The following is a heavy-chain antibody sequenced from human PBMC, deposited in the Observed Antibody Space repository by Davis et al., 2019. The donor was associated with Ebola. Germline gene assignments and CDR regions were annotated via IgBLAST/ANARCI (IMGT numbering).Heavy chain of an antibody. J-gene: IGHJ3*02. CDR1: GFTFSSYA. V-gene: IGHV3-23*01. D-gene: IGHD1-26*01. CDR2: ISGSGGST. Sequence: PGGSLRLSCAASGFTFSSYAMSWVRQAPGKGLEWVSAISGSGGSTYYADSVKGRFTISRDNSKNTLYLQMNSLRAEDTAVYYCASSRPRELPVDDAFDIWGQGTMVTVSS. CDR3: ASSRPRELPVDDAFDI.